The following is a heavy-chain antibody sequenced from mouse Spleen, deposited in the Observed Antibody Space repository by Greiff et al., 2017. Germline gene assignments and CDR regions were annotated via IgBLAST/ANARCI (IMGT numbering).Heavy chain of an antibody. CDR1: GYTFTDYY. Sequence: EVQLQQSGPELVKPGASVKISCKASGYTFTDYYMNWVKQSHGKSLEWIGDINPNNGGTSYNQKFKGKATLTVDKSSSTAYMELRSLTSEDSAVYYCARGRTGTSDYWGQGTTLTVSS. D-gene: IGHD4-1*01. CDR2: INPNNGGT. V-gene: IGHV1-26*01. J-gene: IGHJ2*01. CDR3: ARGRTGTSDY.